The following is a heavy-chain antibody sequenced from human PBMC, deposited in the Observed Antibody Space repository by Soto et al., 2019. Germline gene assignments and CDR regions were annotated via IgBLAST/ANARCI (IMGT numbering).Heavy chain of an antibody. CDR1: GYTFTGDY. Sequence: ASVKVSCKASGYTFTGDYMHWVRQAPGQVLEWMGLINPNSGGTSYAQKFQGRVTITRDKSISTAYMELSSLRSDDTAVYYCARAEADTAMETGRTYYYGMDLGGQGTTVPVSS. J-gene: IGHJ6*02. CDR2: INPNSGGT. CDR3: ARAEADTAMETGRTYYYGMDL. V-gene: IGHV1-2*02. D-gene: IGHD5-18*01.